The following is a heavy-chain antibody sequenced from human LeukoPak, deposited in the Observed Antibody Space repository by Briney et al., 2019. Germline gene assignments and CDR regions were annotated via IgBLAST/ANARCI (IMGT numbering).Heavy chain of an antibody. Sequence: GSSVKVSCKASGYTFSGYYLHWVRQAPGQGFEWMGWINPNSGGTNYAQKFQGRVTMTRDTSISTVYMELSRLTSDDTAVYYCARGYPLSTTAAGTYFQHWGQGTLVTVSS. CDR3: ARGYPLSTTAAGTYFQH. J-gene: IGHJ1*01. D-gene: IGHD6-13*01. V-gene: IGHV1-2*02. CDR2: INPNSGGT. CDR1: GYTFSGYY.